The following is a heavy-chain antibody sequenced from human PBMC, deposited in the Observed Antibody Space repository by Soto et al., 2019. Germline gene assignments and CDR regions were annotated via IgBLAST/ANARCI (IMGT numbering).Heavy chain of an antibody. J-gene: IGHJ6*02. V-gene: IGHV1-2*04. Sequence: ASVKVSCKASGYTFTGYYMHWVRQAPGQGLKWVGWINPNSGGTNYAQKFQGWVTMTRDTSISTAYMELSRLRSDDTAVYYCARTRGYYDSSGYYGNKANYYYYGMDVWGQGTTVTVSS. CDR2: INPNSGGT. CDR3: ARTRGYYDSSGYYGNKANYYYYGMDV. CDR1: GYTFTGYY. D-gene: IGHD3-22*01.